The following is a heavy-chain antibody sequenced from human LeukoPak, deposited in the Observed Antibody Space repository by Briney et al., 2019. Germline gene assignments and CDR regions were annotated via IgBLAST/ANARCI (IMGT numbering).Heavy chain of an antibody. V-gene: IGHV1-18*01. J-gene: IGHJ4*02. CDR2: INAYNGNT. Sequence: GASVKVSCKASGYTFTSYGISWVRQAPGQGLEWMGWINAYNGNTNYAQKLQGRVTMTTDTSTSTAYMELRSLRSDDTAVYYCARGSTYHYDSSGYYLDYWGQGTLVTVSS. D-gene: IGHD3-22*01. CDR1: GYTFTSYG. CDR3: ARGSTYHYDSSGYYLDY.